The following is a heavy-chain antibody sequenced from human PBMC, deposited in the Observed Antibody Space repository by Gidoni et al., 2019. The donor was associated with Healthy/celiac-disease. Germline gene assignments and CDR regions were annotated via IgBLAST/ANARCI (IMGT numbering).Heavy chain of an antibody. CDR3: AKDVDSGSSKTPYNWFDP. J-gene: IGHJ5*02. V-gene: IGHV3-30*18. Sequence: QVQLVESGGGVVQPGRSLRLSCAASGFTFSSYGMHWVRQAPGKGLEWVAVISYDGSNKYYADSVKGRFTISRDNSKNTLYLQMNSLRAEDTAVYYCAKDVDSGSSKTPYNWFDPWGQGTLVTVSS. CDR1: GFTFSSYG. CDR2: ISYDGSNK. D-gene: IGHD1-26*01.